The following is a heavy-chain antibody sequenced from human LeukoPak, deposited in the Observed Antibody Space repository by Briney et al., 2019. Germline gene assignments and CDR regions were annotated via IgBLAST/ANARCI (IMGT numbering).Heavy chain of an antibody. J-gene: IGHJ4*02. Sequence: SETLSLTCTVSGGSISSGSYYWSWIRQPAGKGLEWIGRIYTSGSTNHNPSPKSRVTISVDTSKNQFSLKLSSVTAADTAVYYCARYSPIVVISFPVYWGRGTLVTVSS. CDR3: ARYSPIVVISFPVY. V-gene: IGHV4-61*02. CDR2: IYTSGST. CDR1: GGSISSGSYY. D-gene: IGHD3-22*01.